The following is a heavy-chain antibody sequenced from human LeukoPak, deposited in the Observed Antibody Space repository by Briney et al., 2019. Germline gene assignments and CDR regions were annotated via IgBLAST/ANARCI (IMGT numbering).Heavy chain of an antibody. CDR2: IYYSGST. Sequence: PSETLSLTCTVSGGSISSYYWSWIRQPPGKGLEWIGYIYYSGSTNYNPSLKSRVTISVDTSKNQFSLKLSSVTAADTAVYCCARASADTARYGLDVWGQGTTVTVSS. CDR3: ARASADTARYGLDV. J-gene: IGHJ6*02. V-gene: IGHV4-59*12. CDR1: GGSISSYY. D-gene: IGHD4-17*01.